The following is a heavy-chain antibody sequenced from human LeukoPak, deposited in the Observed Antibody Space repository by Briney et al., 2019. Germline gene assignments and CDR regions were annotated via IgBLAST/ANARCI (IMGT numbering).Heavy chain of an antibody. CDR3: AKVLASGGLPTYYYYYMDV. V-gene: IGHV3-30*02. CDR1: GFTFSSYG. CDR2: IRYDGSNK. Sequence: GGSLRLSCAASGFTFSSYGMHWVRQAPGKGLEWVAFIRYDGSNKYYADSVKGRFTISRDNSKNTLYLQMNSLRAEDTAVYYCAKVLASGGLPTYYYYYMDVWGKGTTVTISS. D-gene: IGHD2-21*02. J-gene: IGHJ6*03.